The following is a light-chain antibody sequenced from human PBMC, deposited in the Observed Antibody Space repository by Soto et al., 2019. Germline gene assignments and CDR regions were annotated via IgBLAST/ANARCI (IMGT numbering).Light chain of an antibody. CDR2: WAS. Sequence: DIVMSQSPDSLAASLGERATINCKSSQSALYDSNNKNYLAWYQQKPGQPPKLLIYWASTRESGVPDRFSGSGSGTDFTLTITSLQAEDVAVYYCQQYYSLPLTFGGGTKVDIK. CDR3: QQYYSLPLT. V-gene: IGKV4-1*01. J-gene: IGKJ4*01. CDR1: QSALYDSNNKNY.